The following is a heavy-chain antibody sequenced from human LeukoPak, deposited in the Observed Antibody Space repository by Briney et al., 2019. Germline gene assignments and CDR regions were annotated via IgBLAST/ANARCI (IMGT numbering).Heavy chain of an antibody. CDR3: ARHKAAAGRGSWFDP. CDR2: IYYSGST. V-gene: IGHV4-59*08. D-gene: IGHD6-13*01. J-gene: IGHJ5*02. Sequence: SETLSLTCTVSGGXISSYYWSWIRQPPGKGLEWIGYIYYSGSTNYNPSLKGRVTISVDTSKNQFSLKLSSVTAADTAVYYCARHKAAAGRGSWFDPWGQGTLVTVSS. CDR1: GGXISSYY.